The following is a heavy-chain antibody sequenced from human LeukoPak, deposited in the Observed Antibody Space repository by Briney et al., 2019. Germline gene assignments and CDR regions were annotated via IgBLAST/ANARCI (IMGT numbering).Heavy chain of an antibody. J-gene: IGHJ4*02. CDR2: ISAYNGNT. CDR3: ARDRPRGYYYDSSAPDY. Sequence: ASVKVSCKASGYTFTSYGISWVRQAPGQGLEWMGWISAYNGNTNYAQKLQGRVTITTDTSTSTAYMELRSLRSDDTAVYYCARDRPRGYYYDSSAPDYWGQGTLVTVSS. CDR1: GYTFTSYG. D-gene: IGHD3-22*01. V-gene: IGHV1-18*01.